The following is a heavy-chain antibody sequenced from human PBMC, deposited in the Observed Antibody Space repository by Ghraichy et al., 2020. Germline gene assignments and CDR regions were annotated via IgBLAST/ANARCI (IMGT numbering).Heavy chain of an antibody. CDR1: GGTFSSYA. V-gene: IGHV1-69*04. J-gene: IGHJ6*02. D-gene: IGHD3-9*01. CDR3: ARDRDPRYYDILTVGMDV. Sequence: SVKVSCKASGGTFSSYAISWVRQAPGQGLEWMGRIIPILGIANYAQKFQGRVTITADKSTSTAYMELSSLRSEDTAVYYCARDRDPRYYDILTVGMDVWGQGTTVTVSS. CDR2: IIPILGIA.